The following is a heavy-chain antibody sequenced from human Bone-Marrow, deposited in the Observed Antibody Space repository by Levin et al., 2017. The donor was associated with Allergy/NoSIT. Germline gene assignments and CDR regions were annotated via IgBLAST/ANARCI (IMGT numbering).Heavy chain of an antibody. Sequence: GGSLRLSCAASGFTFTSYSINWVRQAPGQGLEWVSSISSGSNFINYADSVKGRFTISRDNAKNSVFLHMSDLRAEDTAIYYCARAMITSPVRWGQGTLVIVSS. CDR2: ISSGSNFI. D-gene: IGHD3-16*01. J-gene: IGHJ4*02. V-gene: IGHV3-21*06. CDR3: ARAMITSPVR. CDR1: GFTFTSYS.